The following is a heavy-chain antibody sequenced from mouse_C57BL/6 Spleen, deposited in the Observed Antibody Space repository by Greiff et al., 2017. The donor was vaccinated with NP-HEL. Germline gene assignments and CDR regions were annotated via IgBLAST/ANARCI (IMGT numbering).Heavy chain of an antibody. CDR2: IDPETGGT. CDR1: GYTFTDYE. D-gene: IGHD2-3*01. V-gene: IGHV1-15*01. CDR3: TRYDRPY. Sequence: QVHVKQSGAELVRPGASVTLSCKASGYTFTDYEMHWVKQTPVHGLEWIGAIDPETGGTAYNQKFKGKAILTADKSSSTAYMELRSLTSEDSAVYYCTRYDRPYWGQGTTLTVSS. J-gene: IGHJ2*01.